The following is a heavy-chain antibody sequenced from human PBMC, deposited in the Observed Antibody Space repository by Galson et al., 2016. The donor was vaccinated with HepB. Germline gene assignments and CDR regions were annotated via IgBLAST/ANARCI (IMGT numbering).Heavy chain of an antibody. J-gene: IGHJ6*03. D-gene: IGHD3-16*02. V-gene: IGHV3-33*01. CDR1: GFTFSNNG. CDR3: ARDGFVWGSYRPSRYYHYYMDV. Sequence: SLRLSCAASGFTFSNNGMHWVRQAPGKGLEWVAVIWYDGSNKYYADSVDGRFTNCRDNSKNTLYLQMNRLRAEDTAVYYCARDGFVWGSYRPSRYYHYYMDVWWKGTTVTVSS. CDR2: IWYDGSNK.